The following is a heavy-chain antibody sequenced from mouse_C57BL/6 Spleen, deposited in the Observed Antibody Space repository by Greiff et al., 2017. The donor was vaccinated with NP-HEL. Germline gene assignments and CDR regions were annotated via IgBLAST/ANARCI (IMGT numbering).Heavy chain of an antibody. CDR1: GFTFSDYG. CDR3: ARPDYYGSSKDWYFDV. V-gene: IGHV5-17*01. CDR2: ISSGSSTI. J-gene: IGHJ1*03. D-gene: IGHD1-1*01. Sequence: EVQGVESGGGLVKPGGSLKLSCAASGFTFSDYGMHWVRQAPEKGLEWVAYISSGSSTIYYADTVKGRITISRDNAKNTLFLQNTSLRSEDTAMYYCARPDYYGSSKDWYFDVWGTGTTVTVSS.